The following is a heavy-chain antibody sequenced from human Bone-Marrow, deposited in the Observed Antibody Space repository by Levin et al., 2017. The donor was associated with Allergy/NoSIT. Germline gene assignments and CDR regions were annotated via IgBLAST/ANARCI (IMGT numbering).Heavy chain of an antibody. CDR3: AREGSGGYSYGSDSGGVLDY. D-gene: IGHD5-18*01. Sequence: RGESLKISCAASGFTFSSYAMHWVRQAPGKGLEWVAVISYDGSNKYYADSVKGRFTISRDNSKNTLYLQMNSLRAEDTAVYYCAREGSGGYSYGSDSGGVLDYWGQGTLVTVSS. J-gene: IGHJ4*02. V-gene: IGHV3-30-3*01. CDR2: ISYDGSNK. CDR1: GFTFSSYA.